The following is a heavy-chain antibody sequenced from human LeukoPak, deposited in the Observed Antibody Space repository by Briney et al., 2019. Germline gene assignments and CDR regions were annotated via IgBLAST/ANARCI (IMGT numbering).Heavy chain of an antibody. CDR3: AAGRDIMITFGGVIAPPFDY. Sequence: GASVNVSCTASGFTFTSSAMQWVRQARGQRLEWIGWIVVGSGNTNYAQKFQERVTITRDMSTSTAYMELSSLRSEDAAVYYCAAGRDIMITFGGVIAPPFDYWGQGTLVTVSS. V-gene: IGHV1-58*02. CDR1: GFTFTSSA. D-gene: IGHD3-16*02. CDR2: IVVGSGNT. J-gene: IGHJ4*02.